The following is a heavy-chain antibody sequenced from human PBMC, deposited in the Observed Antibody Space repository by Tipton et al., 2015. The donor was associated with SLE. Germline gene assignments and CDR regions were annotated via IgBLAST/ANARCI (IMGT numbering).Heavy chain of an antibody. V-gene: IGHV3-53*05. J-gene: IGHJ3*02. D-gene: IGHD2/OR15-2a*01. CDR2: IYSSGTP. CDR1: GFSVSSNF. Sequence: SLRLSCAVSGFSVSSNFMSWVRQAPGKGLGWLSVIYSSGTPYYAESVKGRFTISRDNSRNTLFLQMNSLRAEDTAVYYCARDHFGFDIWGQGTMVTVAS. CDR3: ARDHFGFDI.